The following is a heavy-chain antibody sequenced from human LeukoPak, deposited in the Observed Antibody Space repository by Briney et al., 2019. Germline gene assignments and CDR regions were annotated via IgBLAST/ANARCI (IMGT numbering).Heavy chain of an antibody. CDR1: GGSISSSSYY. D-gene: IGHD3-22*01. CDR2: IYYSGTT. V-gene: IGHV4-39*01. J-gene: IGHJ4*02. CDR3: ASRYYYDSSGHYFVY. Sequence: SETLSLTCTVSGGSISSSSYYWGWIRQPPGKGLERIGTIYYSGTTYYNPSLKSRVTISVDTSKNQFSLRLSSVTAADTAVYYCASRYYYDSSGHYFVYWGQGTLVTVSS.